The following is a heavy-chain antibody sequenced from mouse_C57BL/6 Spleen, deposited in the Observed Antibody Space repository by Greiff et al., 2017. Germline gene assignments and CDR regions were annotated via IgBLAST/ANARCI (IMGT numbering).Heavy chain of an antibody. CDR3: ARGPGRLWYFDV. Sequence: EVQRVESGPALVKPSQTVSLTCTVTGYSITNGNHWWNWIRQVSGSKLEWIGYISTSGSTDSNPSLKSRISSTRDTTKNQLFLQLNSVTTEDITTCCCARGPGRLWYFDVWGTGTSVTVSS. J-gene: IGHJ1*03. CDR2: ISTSGST. V-gene: IGHV3-4*01. CDR1: GYSITNGNHW.